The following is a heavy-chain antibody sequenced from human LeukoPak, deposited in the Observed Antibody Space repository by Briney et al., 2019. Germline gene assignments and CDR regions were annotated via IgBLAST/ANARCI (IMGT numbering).Heavy chain of an antibody. D-gene: IGHD1-26*01. CDR1: GFTFSNYG. CDR2: ISSNGAST. CDR3: ARGLGGADVFDY. V-gene: IGHV3-23*01. J-gene: IGHJ4*02. Sequence: QAGGSLRLSCAASGFTFSNYGMSWVRQAPGQGLEWVSAISSNGASTYYADSVKGRFTISRDNSKNTLYLQMNSLRAEDTAVYYCARGLGGADVFDYWGQGTLVTVSS.